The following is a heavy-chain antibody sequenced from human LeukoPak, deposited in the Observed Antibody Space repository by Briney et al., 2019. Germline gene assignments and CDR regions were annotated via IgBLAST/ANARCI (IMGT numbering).Heavy chain of an antibody. CDR3: ANMAGITIFGVVTDFDY. D-gene: IGHD3-3*01. CDR2: ISGSGGST. Sequence: GGSLRLSCAASGFTFSSYAMNWVRQAPGKGLEWVSAISGSGGSTYYADSVKGRFTISGDNSKNTLYLQMNSLRAEDTAVYYCANMAGITIFGVVTDFDYWGQGTPVTVSS. V-gene: IGHV3-23*01. CDR1: GFTFSSYA. J-gene: IGHJ4*02.